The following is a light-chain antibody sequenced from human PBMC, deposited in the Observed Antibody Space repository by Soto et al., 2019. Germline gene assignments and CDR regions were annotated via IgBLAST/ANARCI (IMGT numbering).Light chain of an antibody. CDR3: CSYAGSSTPNWV. CDR2: EGS. CDR1: SIDVGSYNL. Sequence: QSALTQPASVSGSPGQSITISCTGTSIDVGSYNLASWYQQHTGKAPKPMIYEGSQRPSGVSNRFSGSKSGNTASLTISGLQAEDEADYYCCSYAGSSTPNWVFGGGTKLTVL. J-gene: IGLJ3*02. V-gene: IGLV2-23*01.